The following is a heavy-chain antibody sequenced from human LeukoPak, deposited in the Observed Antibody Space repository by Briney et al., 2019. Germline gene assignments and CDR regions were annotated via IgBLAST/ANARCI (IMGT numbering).Heavy chain of an antibody. CDR3: ARAGYCSSTSCYPGYYYYYGMDV. Sequence: GESLKISCKGSGYSYTSYWIGWVRQMPGKGLEWMGIIYPGDSDTRYSPSFQGQVTISAYKSISTAYLQWSSLKASDTAMYYCARAGYCSSTSCYPGYYYYYGMDVWGQGTTVTVSS. CDR2: IYPGDSDT. CDR1: GYSYTSYW. D-gene: IGHD2-2*01. J-gene: IGHJ6*02. V-gene: IGHV5-51*01.